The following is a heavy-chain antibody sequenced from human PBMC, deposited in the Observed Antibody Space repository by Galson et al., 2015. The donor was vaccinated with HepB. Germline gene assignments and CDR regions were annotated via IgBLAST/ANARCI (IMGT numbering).Heavy chain of an antibody. CDR1: GFTFSSYW. V-gene: IGHV3-7*03. CDR3: ATVTWYRGDY. Sequence: SLRLSCAASGFTFSSYWMNWVRQAPGKGLEWVASIKDNGRDKYYVDSVKGRFTISRDNAKNSLYLQMNSLRAEDTAVYFCATVTWYRGDYWGQGTLVTVSS. J-gene: IGHJ4*02. CDR2: IKDNGRDK. D-gene: IGHD4-17*01.